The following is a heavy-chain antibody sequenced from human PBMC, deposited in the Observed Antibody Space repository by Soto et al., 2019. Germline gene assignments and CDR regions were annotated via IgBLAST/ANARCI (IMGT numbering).Heavy chain of an antibody. J-gene: IGHJ5*02. V-gene: IGHV3-33*01. CDR2: IWYDGSNK. Sequence: GSLRLFCAAPGFSFSSYGMPWVRPAPGKGLEWVAVIWYDGSNKYYADSVKGRFTISRDNSKNTLYLQMNRLRAEDTAVYYCARDRYPDYYGSGSPNWFDPWGQGTLVTVSS. CDR1: GFSFSSYG. D-gene: IGHD3-10*01. CDR3: ARDRYPDYYGSGSPNWFDP.